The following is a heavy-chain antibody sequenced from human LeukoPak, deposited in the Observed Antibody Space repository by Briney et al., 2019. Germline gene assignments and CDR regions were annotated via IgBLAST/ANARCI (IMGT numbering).Heavy chain of an antibody. D-gene: IGHD2-15*01. V-gene: IGHV3-30*02. CDR1: GFNFSSYG. J-gene: IGHJ3*02. CDR3: AKGGMGYCSGGSCHNDAFDI. Sequence: GGSLRLSCAASGFNFSSYGMHWVRQAPGKGLEWVAVIWHDGSEKIYADSVKGRFTISRDNSKSTLFLQMNSLRSADTAVYPCAKGGMGYCSGGSCHNDAFDIWGQGTMVTVPS. CDR2: IWHDGSEK.